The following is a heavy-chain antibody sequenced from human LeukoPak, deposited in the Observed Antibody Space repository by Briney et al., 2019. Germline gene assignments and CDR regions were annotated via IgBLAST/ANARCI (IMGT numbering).Heavy chain of an antibody. D-gene: IGHD3-22*01. CDR1: RFTFSSYG. V-gene: IGHV3-23*01. CDR3: AKEVYDSSGYYYYYFDY. J-gene: IGHJ4*02. CDR2: ISGSGGST. Sequence: GGSLRLSCAASRFTFSSYGMSWVRQAPGKGLEWVSGISGSGGSTFYAASVKGRFTISRDNSKNTLYLQMNSLRAEDTAVYYCAKEVYDSSGYYYYYFDYWGQGTLVTVSS.